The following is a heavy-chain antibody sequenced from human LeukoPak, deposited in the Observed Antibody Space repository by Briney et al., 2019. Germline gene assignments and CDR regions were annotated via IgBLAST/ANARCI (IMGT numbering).Heavy chain of an antibody. D-gene: IGHD3-3*01. CDR2: ISGSGGST. CDR3: AKATSNRITIFGVVTRGRYYFDY. V-gene: IGHV3-23*01. J-gene: IGHJ4*02. CDR1: GFTFSSYA. Sequence: GGSLRLSCAASGFTFSSYAMSWVRPAPGKGLEWVSAISGSGGSTYYADSVKGRFTISRDKSKNTLYLQMNSLRAEDTAVYYCAKATSNRITIFGVVTRGRYYFDYWGQGTLVTVSS.